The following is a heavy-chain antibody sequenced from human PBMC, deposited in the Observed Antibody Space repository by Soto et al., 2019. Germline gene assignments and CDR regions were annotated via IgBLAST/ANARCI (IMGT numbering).Heavy chain of an antibody. CDR3: ARDLSNAYVL. D-gene: IGHD4-4*01. Sequence: EVQLVESGGGLVQPGGSLRLSCAASGFTVSNTYMSWVRQAPGKGLEWLSVIYSGGSAYYADSVRGRVTISRDSSQNTLYLQMNSLRAEDTAVYYCARDLSNAYVLWGQGTLITVSS. CDR2: IYSGGSA. V-gene: IGHV3-66*01. CDR1: GFTVSNTY. J-gene: IGHJ4*02.